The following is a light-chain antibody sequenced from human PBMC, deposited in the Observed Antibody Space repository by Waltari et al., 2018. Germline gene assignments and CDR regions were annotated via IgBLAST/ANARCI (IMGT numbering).Light chain of an antibody. Sequence: QSALTQPASVSGSPGQSITISCTGTSSDVGGYTYVSWYQQHPGKAPKLMIYDVSNRPAGVSNRFSGSKSGNTASLTISGLQAEDEADYYCSSYTSSSTRGVFGGGTKLTVL. CDR1: SSDVGGYTY. J-gene: IGLJ2*01. CDR2: DVS. V-gene: IGLV2-14*01. CDR3: SSYTSSSTRGV.